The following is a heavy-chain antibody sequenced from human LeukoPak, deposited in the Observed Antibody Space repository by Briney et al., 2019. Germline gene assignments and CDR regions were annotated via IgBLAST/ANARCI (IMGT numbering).Heavy chain of an antibody. V-gene: IGHV4-39*01. CDR3: ARHPEVQYYYYMDV. CDR1: ARSISSSSYY. Sequence: PSETLSLTCTVSARSISSSSYYWGWIRQPPGKGLEWIGSIYYSGITYENPSHKSRVTISVDTSKNQFSMKLSSVTAADTAVYYCARHPEVQYYYYMDVWGKGTTVTVSS. J-gene: IGHJ6*03. CDR2: IYYSGIT.